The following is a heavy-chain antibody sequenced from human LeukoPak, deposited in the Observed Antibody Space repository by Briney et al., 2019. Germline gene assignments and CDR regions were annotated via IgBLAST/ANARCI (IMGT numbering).Heavy chain of an antibody. CDR2: IYTSGST. V-gene: IGHV4-4*07. CDR1: GGSISSYY. CDR3: ARDMCTAIFDY. D-gene: IGHD5-18*01. Sequence: SETLSLTCTVSGGSISSYYWSWLRQPAGKGLEWVGRIYTSGSTNYNPSLKRRVTMSVDTSKDQFSLKLSSVTAADTAVYYCARDMCTAIFDYWGQGTLVTVSS. J-gene: IGHJ4*02.